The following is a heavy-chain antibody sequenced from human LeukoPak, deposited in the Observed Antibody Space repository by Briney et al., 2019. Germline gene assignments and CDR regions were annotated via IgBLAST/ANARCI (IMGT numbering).Heavy chain of an antibody. CDR1: GYSFLNYG. CDR2: MNPNSGNT. D-gene: IGHD3-22*01. CDR3: ARGPYDSSGNDY. V-gene: IGHV1-8*01. J-gene: IGHJ4*02. Sequence: ASVKVSCKTSGYSFLNYGISWVRQATGQGLEWMGWMNPNSGNTGYAQKFQGRVTITRNTSISTAYMELSSLRSEDTAVYYCARGPYDSSGNDYWGQGTLVTVSS.